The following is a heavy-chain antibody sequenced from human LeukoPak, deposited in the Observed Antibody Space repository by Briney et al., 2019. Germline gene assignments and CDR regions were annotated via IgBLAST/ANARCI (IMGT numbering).Heavy chain of an antibody. CDR3: ARGVTMVRGVTNYYMDV. D-gene: IGHD3-10*01. CDR1: GGSFSGYY. V-gene: IGHV4-34*01. Sequence: SETLSLTCAVYGGSFSGYYWSWVRQPPGKGLEWIGEINHSGSTNYNPSPKSRVIISVDTSKNQFSLKLSSVTAADTAVYYCARGVTMVRGVTNYYMDVWGKGTTVTVSS. CDR2: INHSGST. J-gene: IGHJ6*03.